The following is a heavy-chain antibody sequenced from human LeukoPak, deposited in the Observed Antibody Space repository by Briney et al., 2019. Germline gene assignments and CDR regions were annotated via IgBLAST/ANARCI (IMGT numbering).Heavy chain of an antibody. CDR2: INPNSGGT. Sequence: ASVKVSCKASGYTFTGYYVHWVRQAPGQGLEWMGWINPNSGGTNYARKFQGRVTMTRDTSISTAYMELSRLRSDDTAVYYCARDLNYYDSSGQDGYWGQGTLVTVSS. CDR3: ARDLNYYDSSGQDGY. J-gene: IGHJ4*02. CDR1: GYTFTGYY. V-gene: IGHV1-2*02. D-gene: IGHD3-22*01.